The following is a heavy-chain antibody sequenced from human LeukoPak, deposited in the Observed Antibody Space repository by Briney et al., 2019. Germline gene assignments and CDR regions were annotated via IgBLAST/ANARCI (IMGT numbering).Heavy chain of an antibody. Sequence: GGSLRLSCEGSAFIFSGHWMNWVRQTPGKGLEWVANTNQDGSEEHYADSVKGRFTISRDNAKNSLYLQMNSLRVEDTAVYYCARYCGGDCYGMDVWGQGTTVTVSS. D-gene: IGHD2-21*01. J-gene: IGHJ6*02. V-gene: IGHV3-7*01. CDR3: ARYCGGDCYGMDV. CDR2: TNQDGSEE. CDR1: AFIFSGHW.